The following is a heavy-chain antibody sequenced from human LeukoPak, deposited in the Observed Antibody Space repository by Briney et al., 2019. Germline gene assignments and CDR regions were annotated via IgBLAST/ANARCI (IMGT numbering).Heavy chain of an antibody. CDR2: ISYDGSNK. CDR1: GFTFSSYA. D-gene: IGHD3-22*01. V-gene: IGHV3-30-3*01. J-gene: IGHJ3*02. CDR3: ASGDGYYYFDAFDI. Sequence: RGSLRLSCAASGFTFSSYAMHWVRQAPGKGLEWVAVISYDGSNKYYADSVKGRFTISRDNSKNTLYLQMNSLRAEDTAVYYCASGDGYYYFDAFDIWGQGTMVTVSS.